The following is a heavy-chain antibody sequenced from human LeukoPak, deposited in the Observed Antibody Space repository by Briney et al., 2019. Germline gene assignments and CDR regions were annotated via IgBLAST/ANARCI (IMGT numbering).Heavy chain of an antibody. D-gene: IGHD2-15*01. CDR3: ASGSGPIDY. CDR1: GGTFSSYA. J-gene: IGHJ4*02. Sequence: SVKVSCKASGGTFSSYAISWVRQAPGQGLEWMGRIIPILGIANYAQKFQGRVTITADKSTSTAYIELSSLRSEDTAVYYCASGSGPIDYWGQGTLVTVSS. V-gene: IGHV1-69*04. CDR2: IIPILGIA.